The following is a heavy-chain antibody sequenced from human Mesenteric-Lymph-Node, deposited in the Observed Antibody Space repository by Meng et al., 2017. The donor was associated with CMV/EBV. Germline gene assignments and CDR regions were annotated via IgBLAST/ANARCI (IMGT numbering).Heavy chain of an antibody. CDR2: ILYDGRTK. V-gene: IGHV3-30*01. Sequence: GGSLRLSCAASGFTLGTYAMHWVRQAPGKGLQWVALILYDGRTKYYADSVKGRFTISRDNSNNALYLQMNSLRAEDTAVYYCARGGFSNSDYYGMDVWGQGTTVTVSS. D-gene: IGHD4-11*01. J-gene: IGHJ6*02. CDR3: ARGGFSNSDYYGMDV. CDR1: GFTLGTYA.